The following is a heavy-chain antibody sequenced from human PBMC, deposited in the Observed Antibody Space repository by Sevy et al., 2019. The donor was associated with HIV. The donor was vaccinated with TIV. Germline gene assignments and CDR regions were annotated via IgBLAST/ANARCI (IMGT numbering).Heavy chain of an antibody. CDR2: IYYSGST. J-gene: IGHJ4*02. V-gene: IGHV4-39*01. CDR3: ATLEMATIFDY. D-gene: IGHD5-12*01. Sequence: SETLSLTCTVSGGSISSSSYYWGWIRQPPGKGLEWIGSIYYSGSTYYNPSLKSRVTISVDTSKNQFSLKLSSVTAADTAVYYCATLEMATIFDYWGQGTLVTVSS. CDR1: GGSISSSSYY.